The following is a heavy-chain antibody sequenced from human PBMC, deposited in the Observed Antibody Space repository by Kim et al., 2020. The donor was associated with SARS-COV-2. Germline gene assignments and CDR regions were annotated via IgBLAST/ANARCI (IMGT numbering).Heavy chain of an antibody. J-gene: IGHJ5*02. CDR2: INHSGST. CDR1: GGSFSGYY. V-gene: IGHV4-34*01. D-gene: IGHD4-17*01. CDR3: ARGGGTRTTVTTRGRIWFDP. Sequence: SETLSLTCAVYGGSFSGYYWSWIRQPPGKGLEWIGEINHSGSTNYNPSLKSRVTISVDTSKNQFSLKLSSVTAADTAVYYCARGGGTRTTVTTRGRIWFDPWGQGTLVTVSS.